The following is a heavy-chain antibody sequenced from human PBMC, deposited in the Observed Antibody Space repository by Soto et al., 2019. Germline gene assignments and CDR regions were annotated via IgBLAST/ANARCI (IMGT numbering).Heavy chain of an antibody. J-gene: IGHJ5*02. CDR3: ARSLLFLEWLPDPRSWFDP. CDR1: GFTFSSYS. V-gene: IGHV3-48*02. CDR2: ISSSSSTI. D-gene: IGHD3-3*01. Sequence: PGGSLRLSCAASGFTFSSYSMNWVRQAPGKGLEWVSYISSSSSTIYYADSVKGRFTISRDNAKNSLYLQMNSLRDEDTAVYYCARSLLFLEWLPDPRSWFDPWGQGTLVTVSS.